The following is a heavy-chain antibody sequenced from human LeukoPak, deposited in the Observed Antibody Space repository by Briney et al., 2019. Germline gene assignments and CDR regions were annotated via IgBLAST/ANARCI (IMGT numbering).Heavy chain of an antibody. Sequence: GGSLRLSCAASGFTFSTYWMHWVSQAPGKGPVWVSRINSDGATTTYADSVKGRFTISRDNAKNTLYLQMNTLRAEDTAVYYCARELPFDYWGQGTLVTVSS. CDR1: GFTFSTYW. V-gene: IGHV3-74*01. CDR2: INSDGATT. J-gene: IGHJ4*02. CDR3: ARELPFDY.